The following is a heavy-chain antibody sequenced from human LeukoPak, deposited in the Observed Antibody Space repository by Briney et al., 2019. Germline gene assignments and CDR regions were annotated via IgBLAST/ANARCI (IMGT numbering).Heavy chain of an antibody. CDR3: ARVLGSITSNYSDY. CDR1: GFIFSDNA. Sequence: PGGSLRLSCAASGFIFSDNAMHWVRQAPGKRPEYVSAVSSNGGTKYYANSVKGRFTISRDNSKNTVYLQMGSLRTEDMAVYYCARVLGSITSNYSDYWGQGTLVTVSS. J-gene: IGHJ4*02. D-gene: IGHD2-2*01. V-gene: IGHV3-64*01. CDR2: VSSNGGTK.